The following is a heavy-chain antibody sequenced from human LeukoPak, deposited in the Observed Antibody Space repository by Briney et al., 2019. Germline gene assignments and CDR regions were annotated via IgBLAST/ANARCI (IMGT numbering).Heavy chain of an antibody. J-gene: IGHJ5*02. Sequence: VASVKASCKASGYTFTSYDINWVRQATGQGLEWMGWMNPNSGNTGYAQKFQGRVTMTRNTSISTAYMELSSLRSEDTAVYYCARGRNRGSYLWSWGQGTLVTVSS. CDR3: ARGRNRGSYLWS. V-gene: IGHV1-8*01. CDR2: MNPNSGNT. CDR1: GYTFTSYD. D-gene: IGHD1-26*01.